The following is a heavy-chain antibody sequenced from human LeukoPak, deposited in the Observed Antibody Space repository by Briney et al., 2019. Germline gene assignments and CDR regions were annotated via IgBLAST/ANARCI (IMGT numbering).Heavy chain of an antibody. D-gene: IGHD2-8*01. J-gene: IGHJ6*02. Sequence: GRSLRLSYAASGFTFDDYAMHWVRQAPGKGLEWVSGISWNSGNIGYADSVKGRFTISRDNAKNSLYLQMNSLSAEDTAFYYCAKGVLGYYYGMDVWGQGTTVTVSS. CDR3: AKGVLGYYYGMDV. CDR1: GFTFDDYA. V-gene: IGHV3-9*01. CDR2: ISWNSGNI.